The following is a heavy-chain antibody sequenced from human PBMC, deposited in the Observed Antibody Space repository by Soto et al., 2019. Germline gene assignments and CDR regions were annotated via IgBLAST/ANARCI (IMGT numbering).Heavy chain of an antibody. D-gene: IGHD5-12*01. CDR2: INSRVSTI. CDR3: TRSNGYNGYSIDY. Sequence: EVQLVESGGGLVQPGGSLRLSCGASGFTFSSYEMNWVRQAPLKGLEWVSFINSRVSTIYYADSVRGRFTISRDNAKNSLFLQMNSLRAEDTAVYYCTRSNGYNGYSIDYWGQGTLVTVSS. CDR1: GFTFSSYE. J-gene: IGHJ4*02. V-gene: IGHV3-48*03.